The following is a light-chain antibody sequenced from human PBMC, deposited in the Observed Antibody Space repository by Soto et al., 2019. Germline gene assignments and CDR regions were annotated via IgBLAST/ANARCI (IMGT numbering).Light chain of an antibody. CDR3: QQYNNWPPLT. V-gene: IGKV3-15*01. CDR2: GAS. J-gene: IGKJ2*01. Sequence: EIVMTQSPATLSVSPGEGATLSCRASQSVSSKLAWFQQKPGQATRLLIYGASTRATGIPARFSGSGSGTEFTLTISGLQSEDFAVYYCQQYNNWPPLTFGQGTKLELK. CDR1: QSVSSK.